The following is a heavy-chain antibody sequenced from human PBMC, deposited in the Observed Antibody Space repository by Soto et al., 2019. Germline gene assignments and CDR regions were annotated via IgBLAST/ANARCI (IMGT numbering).Heavy chain of an antibody. CDR3: TTDSNYDILTGYYAFDI. V-gene: IGHV3-15*07. CDR1: GFTFSNAW. J-gene: IGHJ3*02. CDR2: IKSKTDGGTT. D-gene: IGHD3-9*01. Sequence: GGSLRLSCAASGFTFSNAWMNWVRQAPGKGLEWVGRIKSKTDGGTTDYAAPVKGRFTISRDDSKNTLYLQMNSLKTEDTAVYYCTTDSNYDILTGYYAFDIWGQGTMVTVSS.